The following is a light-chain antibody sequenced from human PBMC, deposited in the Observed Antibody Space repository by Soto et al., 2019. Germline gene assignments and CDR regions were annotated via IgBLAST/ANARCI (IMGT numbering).Light chain of an antibody. CDR2: TAS. CDR3: QQTYSTPTT. J-gene: IGKJ4*01. Sequence: DLQMTQSPSSLSASVGDRVTITCRASQSISTYLNWYQQRPGKVPKLLIYTASSFQTGVPSRFSGSGSGTDFTLTITSLQPEDFATYYCQQTYSTPTTFGGGTKVEIK. V-gene: IGKV1-39*01. CDR1: QSISTY.